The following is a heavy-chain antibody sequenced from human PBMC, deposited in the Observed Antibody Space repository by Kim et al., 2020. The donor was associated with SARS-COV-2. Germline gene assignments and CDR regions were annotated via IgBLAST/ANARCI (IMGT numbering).Heavy chain of an antibody. D-gene: IGHD3-22*01. Sequence: PALKSLVTMSVDTSKNQFSLKLSSVTAADTAVYYCARLRPGSGYYPVFDYWGQGTLVTVSS. V-gene: IGHV4-39*01. CDR3: ARLRPGSGYYPVFDY. J-gene: IGHJ4*02.